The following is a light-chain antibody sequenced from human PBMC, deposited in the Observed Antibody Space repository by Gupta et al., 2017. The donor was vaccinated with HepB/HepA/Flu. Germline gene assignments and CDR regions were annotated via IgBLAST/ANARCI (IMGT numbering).Light chain of an antibody. CDR1: SSDVGTYKS. V-gene: IGLV2-14*03. CDR3: RSYTTSSTQV. J-gene: IGLJ1*01. CDR2: DVN. Sequence: QSALPQPASVPGSPGQSITISCTATSSDVGTYKSVSWYQQHPGKAPKLIIYDVNNRPSGVSNRFSGSKSGNTASLTISGLQAEDEADYYCRSYTTSSTQVFGTGTKVTVL.